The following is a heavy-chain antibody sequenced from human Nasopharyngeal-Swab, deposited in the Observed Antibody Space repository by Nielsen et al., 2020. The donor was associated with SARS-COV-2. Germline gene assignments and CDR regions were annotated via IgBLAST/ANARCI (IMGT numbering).Heavy chain of an antibody. J-gene: IGHJ4*02. CDR1: GFTLSSYE. D-gene: IGHD5-18*01. CDR2: ISSSGSTI. Sequence: GESLKISCAASGFTLSSYEMNWVRQAPGKGLEWVSYISSSGSTIYYADSVKGRFTISRDNAKNSLYLQMNSLRAEDTAVYYCARDPASYGYFDYWGQGTLVTVSS. CDR3: ARDPASYGYFDY. V-gene: IGHV3-48*03.